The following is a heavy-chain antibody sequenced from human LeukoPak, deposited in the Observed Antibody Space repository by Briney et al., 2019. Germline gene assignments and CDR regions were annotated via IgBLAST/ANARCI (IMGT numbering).Heavy chain of an antibody. D-gene: IGHD3-10*01. J-gene: IGHJ4*02. Sequence: GGSLRLSCVASGFTFSSYSLSWVRQVPGKGLEWVPSISSGGSYTYYADSVKGRFTISRDNAHNSLYLEMDSLRGEDTAIYYCARKYDSGSWVFDYWGQGTLVTVSS. CDR3: ARKYDSGSWVFDY. V-gene: IGHV3-21*01. CDR2: ISSGGSYT. CDR1: GFTFSSYS.